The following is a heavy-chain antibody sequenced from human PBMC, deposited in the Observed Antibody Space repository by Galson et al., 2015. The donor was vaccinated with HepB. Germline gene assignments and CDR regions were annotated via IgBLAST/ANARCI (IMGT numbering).Heavy chain of an antibody. Sequence: SLRLSCAAPGFTFSSHAMSWVRQAPGKGLEWVSAISGSGGSTYYADSVKGRFTISRDNSKNTLYLQMNSLRAEDTAVYYCAKDLLIQLWPASAFDIWGQGTMVTVSS. CDR1: GFTFSSHA. D-gene: IGHD5-18*01. CDR3: AKDLLIQLWPASAFDI. V-gene: IGHV3-23*01. CDR2: ISGSGGST. J-gene: IGHJ3*02.